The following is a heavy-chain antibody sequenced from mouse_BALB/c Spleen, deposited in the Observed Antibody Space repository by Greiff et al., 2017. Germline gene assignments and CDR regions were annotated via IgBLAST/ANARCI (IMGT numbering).Heavy chain of an antibody. CDR3: AREDYDSAY. V-gene: IGHV1S29*02. CDR2: IYPYNGGT. CDR1: GYTFTDYN. D-gene: IGHD2-4*01. Sequence: VQLQQSGPELVKPGASVKISCKASGYTFTDYNMHWVKQSHGKSLEWIGYIYPYNGGTGYNQKFKSKATLTVDNSSSTAYMELRSLTSEDSAVYYCAREDYDSAYWGQGTLVTVSA. J-gene: IGHJ3*01.